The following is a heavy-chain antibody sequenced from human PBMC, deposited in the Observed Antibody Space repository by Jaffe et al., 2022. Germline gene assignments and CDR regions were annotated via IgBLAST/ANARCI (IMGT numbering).Heavy chain of an antibody. Sequence: QVQLVQSGAEVKKPGSSVKVSCKASGGTFSSYAISWVRQAPGQGLEWMGGIIPIFGTANYAQKFQGRVTITADESTSTAYMELSSLRSEDTAVYYCARDVNGVVAAMEVGYFDYWGQGTLVTVSS. V-gene: IGHV1-69*01. CDR1: GGTFSSYA. CDR2: IIPIFGTA. D-gene: IGHD2-15*01. J-gene: IGHJ4*02. CDR3: ARDVNGVVAAMEVGYFDY.